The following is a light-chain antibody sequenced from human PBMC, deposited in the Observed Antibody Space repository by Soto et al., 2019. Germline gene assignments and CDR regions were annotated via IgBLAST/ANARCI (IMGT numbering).Light chain of an antibody. V-gene: IGKV4-1*01. Sequence: DIVMTQSPDSLAVSLGERATINCKSSQSVLYNSNNKNYLVWYQQKPGQPPKLLIYWASTRESGVPDRFSGSGSGTDFTLTISSLQPEDFATYYCQQSYSIPLTFGGGTKVDIK. CDR2: WAS. CDR1: QSVLYNSNNKNY. J-gene: IGKJ4*01. CDR3: QQSYSIPLT.